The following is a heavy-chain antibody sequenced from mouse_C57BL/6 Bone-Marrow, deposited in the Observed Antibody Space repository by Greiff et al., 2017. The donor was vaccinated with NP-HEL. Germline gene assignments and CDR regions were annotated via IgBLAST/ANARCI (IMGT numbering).Heavy chain of an antibody. D-gene: IGHD2-3*01. CDR1: GFSLTSYG. Sequence: VKLQESGPGLVQPSQSLSITCTVSGFSLTSYGVHWVRQSPGKGLEWLGVIWRGGSTDYNAAFMSRLSITKDNSKSQVFFKMNSLQADDTAIYYCAKKGGWLLPYAMDYWGQGTSVTVSS. CDR2: IWRGGST. V-gene: IGHV2-5*01. J-gene: IGHJ4*01. CDR3: AKKGGWLLPYAMDY.